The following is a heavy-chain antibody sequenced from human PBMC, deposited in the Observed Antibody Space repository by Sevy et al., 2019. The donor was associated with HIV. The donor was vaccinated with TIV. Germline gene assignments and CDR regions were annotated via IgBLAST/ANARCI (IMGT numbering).Heavy chain of an antibody. CDR2: IYYNVRI. CDR3: TRVGGLTDYGMDV. D-gene: IGHD1-26*01. Sequence: SETLSLTCTVSGGSVSSDTYYWTWIRQPPGKGLEFIGYIYYNVRINYNPSLKSRVTISVDTSKNQFSLKLTSMTAADTAVYYCTRVGGLTDYGMDVWGQGTTVTVSS. V-gene: IGHV4-61*01. CDR1: GGSVSSDTYY. J-gene: IGHJ6*02.